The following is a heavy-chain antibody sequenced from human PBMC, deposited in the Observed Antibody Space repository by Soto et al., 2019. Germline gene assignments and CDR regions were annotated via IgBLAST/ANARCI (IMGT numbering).Heavy chain of an antibody. J-gene: IGHJ4*02. D-gene: IGHD3-10*01. Sequence: ASVKVSCKASGYTFTSYYMHWVRQAPGQGLEWMGIINPSGGSTSYAQKFQGRVTMTRDTSTSTVYMELSSLRSEDTAVYYCARGLYYGSGSYYKGPGYWGQGTLVTVSS. CDR1: GYTFTSYY. V-gene: IGHV1-46*01. CDR2: INPSGGST. CDR3: ARGLYYGSGSYYKGPGY.